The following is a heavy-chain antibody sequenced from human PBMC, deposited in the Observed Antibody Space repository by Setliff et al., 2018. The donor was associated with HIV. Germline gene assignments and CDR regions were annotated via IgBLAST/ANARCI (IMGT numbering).Heavy chain of an antibody. D-gene: IGHD3-22*01. CDR2: IYYSGST. J-gene: IGHJ6*03. V-gene: IGHV4-59*01. CDR3: ARVWYYYDTSGYYYSYYIDV. Sequence: ETLSLTCTVSGGSISNYFWSWIRQPPGKGLEWIGYIYYSGSTTYNPSLKSRVTISLDTSKSQFSLKMTSVTPADTAVYYCARVWYYYDTSGYYYSYYIDVWGKGTTVTVSS. CDR1: GGSISNYF.